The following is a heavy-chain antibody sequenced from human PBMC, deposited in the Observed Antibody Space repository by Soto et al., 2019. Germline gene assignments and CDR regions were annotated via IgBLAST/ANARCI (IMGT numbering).Heavy chain of an antibody. J-gene: IGHJ6*03. CDR1: GVSISSYY. V-gene: IGHV4-59*01. D-gene: IGHD3-3*01. CDR3: ARRPGDYDFWSGPDYYYYMDV. Sequence: SETLSLTCTVSGVSISSYYWSWIRQPPGKGLEWIGYIYYSGSTNYNPSLKSRVTISVDTSKNQFPLKLSSVAAADTAVYYCARRPGDYDFWSGPDYYYYMDVWGKGTTVTVSS. CDR2: IYYSGST.